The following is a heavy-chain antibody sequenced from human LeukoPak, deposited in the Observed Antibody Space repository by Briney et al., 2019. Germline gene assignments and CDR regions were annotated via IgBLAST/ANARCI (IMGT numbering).Heavy chain of an antibody. Sequence: GSLRLSFVASGFTFSTYRLNWVRRAPGKGVEWVSSISRSSDYMYYSNSVKGRFTISRDNAKNSLYLQMNSLRAEDTAVYYCARADCGGDCPPYYYYMDVWGKGTTVTVAS. V-gene: IGHV3-21*01. CDR2: ISRSSDYM. CDR3: ARADCGGDCPPYYYYMDV. CDR1: GFTFSTYR. J-gene: IGHJ6*03. D-gene: IGHD2-21*01.